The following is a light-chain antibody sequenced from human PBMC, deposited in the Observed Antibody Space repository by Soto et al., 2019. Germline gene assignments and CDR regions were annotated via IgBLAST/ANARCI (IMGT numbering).Light chain of an antibody. J-gene: IGKJ5*01. V-gene: IGKV1-33*01. CDR3: QQYDHLPIT. CDR2: DAS. CDR1: QDISNY. Sequence: DVQKTQSPASRSSSVVDTITITFQATQDISNYLNWYQQKPGEAPKLLIYDASKLETGVPSRFSGSGSGTDFTFTISSLQPEDFATYHCQQYDHLPITFGQGTRLEIK.